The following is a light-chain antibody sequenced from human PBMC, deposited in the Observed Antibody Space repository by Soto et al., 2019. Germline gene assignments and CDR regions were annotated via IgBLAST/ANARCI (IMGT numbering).Light chain of an antibody. Sequence: DIVMTQSPLSLTVTPGEPASISCRSSQSLLHSNGYNYLDWYLQKPGQSPQLLIYLGSNRASGSPDRFSGSGSGTDFTLKISRVEAEDGGVYYCMQALQTPRTFGQGTKVEIK. CDR3: MQALQTPRT. V-gene: IGKV2-28*01. J-gene: IGKJ1*01. CDR1: QSLLHSNGYNY. CDR2: LGS.